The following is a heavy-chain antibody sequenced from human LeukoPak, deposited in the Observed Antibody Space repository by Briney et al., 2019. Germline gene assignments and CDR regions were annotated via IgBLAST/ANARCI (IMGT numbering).Heavy chain of an antibody. J-gene: IGHJ4*02. CDR3: ARGYCSSTSCYLFDY. CDR2: INPNSGGT. D-gene: IGHD2-2*01. Sequence: GASVKVSCKASGYTFTGYYMHWVRQAPGQGLEWMGWINPNSGGTNYAQKFQGGVTMTRDTSISTAYMELSRLRSDDTAVYYCARGYCSSTSCYLFDYWGQGTLVTVSS. CDR1: GYTFTGYY. V-gene: IGHV1-2*02.